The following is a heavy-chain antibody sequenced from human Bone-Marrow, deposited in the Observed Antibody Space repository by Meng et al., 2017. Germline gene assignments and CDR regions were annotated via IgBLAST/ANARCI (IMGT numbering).Heavy chain of an antibody. D-gene: IGHD3-22*01. CDR2: IYTSGST. CDR1: GGSISSGSYY. V-gene: IGHV4-61*02. Sequence: SETLSLTCTVSGGSISSGSYYWSWIRQPPGKGLEWIGRIYTSGSTNYNPSLKSRVTISVDTSKNQFSLKLSSVTAADTAVYYCARRGLAYVSSGPFVQHWGQGTLVTVSS. J-gene: IGHJ1*01. CDR3: ARRGLAYVSSGPFVQH.